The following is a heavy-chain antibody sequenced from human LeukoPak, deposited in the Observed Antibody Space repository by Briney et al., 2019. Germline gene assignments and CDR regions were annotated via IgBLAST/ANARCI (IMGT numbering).Heavy chain of an antibody. CDR2: ISSSGSTI. J-gene: IGHJ4*02. CDR1: GFTFSSYE. D-gene: IGHD2-15*01. V-gene: IGHV3-48*03. CDR3: VRDKVGGSNDF. Sequence: GGSLRLSCAASGFTFSSYEMNWVRQAPGKGLEWVSYISSSGSTIYYADSVKGRFTISRDNTKNSVYLQMSGLRAEDTAIYYCVRDKVGGSNDFWGQGTLVTVSS.